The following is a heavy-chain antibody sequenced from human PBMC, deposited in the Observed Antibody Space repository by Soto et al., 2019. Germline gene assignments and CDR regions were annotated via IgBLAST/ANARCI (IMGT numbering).Heavy chain of an antibody. CDR2: IYPGDSDT. Sequence: GESLKISCKASGYSFTYYWIGWVRQMPGKGLEWMGIIYPGDSDTTYSPSFQGQVTISADKSISTAYLHWSSLKASDTAMYYCARHRRDGYNRFDYWGQGTPVTVSS. J-gene: IGHJ4*02. CDR3: ARHRRDGYNRFDY. V-gene: IGHV5-51*01. D-gene: IGHD5-12*01. CDR1: GYSFTYYW.